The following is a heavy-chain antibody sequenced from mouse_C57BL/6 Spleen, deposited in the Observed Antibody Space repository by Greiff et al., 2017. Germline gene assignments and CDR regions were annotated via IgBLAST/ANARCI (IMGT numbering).Heavy chain of an antibody. CDR3: TRRYDYFDY. J-gene: IGHJ2*01. D-gene: IGHD2-3*01. V-gene: IGHV1-15*01. Sequence: VQLVESGAELVRPGASVTLSCKASGYTFTDYEMHWVKQTPVHGLEWIGAIDPETGGTAYNQKFKGKAILTADKSSSTAYMELRSLTSEDSAVYYCTRRYDYFDYWGQGTTLTVSS. CDR1: GYTFTDYE. CDR2: IDPETGGT.